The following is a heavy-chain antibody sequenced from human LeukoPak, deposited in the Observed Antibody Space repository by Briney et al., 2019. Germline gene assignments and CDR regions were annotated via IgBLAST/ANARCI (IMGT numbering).Heavy chain of an antibody. CDR3: ARAGDADYYYYYMDV. CDR2: ISYDGSNK. CDR1: GFTFSSYA. J-gene: IGHJ6*03. D-gene: IGHD7-27*01. Sequence: PGGSLRLSCAASGFTFSSYAMHWVRQAPGRGLEWAAVISYDGSNKYYADSVKGRFTISRDNSKNTLYLQMNSLRAEDTAVYYCARAGDADYYYYYMDVWGKGTTVTVSS. V-gene: IGHV3-30-3*01.